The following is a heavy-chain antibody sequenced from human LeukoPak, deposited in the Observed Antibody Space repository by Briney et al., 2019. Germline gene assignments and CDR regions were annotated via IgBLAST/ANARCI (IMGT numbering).Heavy chain of an antibody. CDR2: IYCSGST. Sequence: PSETLSLTCTVSGGSISSSSYYWGWIRQPPGKGLEWIGSIYCSGSTYYNPSLKSRVTISVDTSKNQFSLKLSSVTAADTAVYYCASMGSSSWYEYYYYYYGMDVWGQGTTVTVSS. D-gene: IGHD6-13*01. CDR3: ASMGSSSWYEYYYYYYGMDV. J-gene: IGHJ6*02. CDR1: GGSISSSSYY. V-gene: IGHV4-39*01.